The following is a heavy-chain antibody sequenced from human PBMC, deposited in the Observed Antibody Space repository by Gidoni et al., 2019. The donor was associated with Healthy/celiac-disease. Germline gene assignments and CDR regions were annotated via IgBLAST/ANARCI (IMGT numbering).Heavy chain of an antibody. V-gene: IGHV3-53*01. CDR1: GLTVRSNY. CDR2: ISSGGST. CDR3: ARDRPYSYGTPKAFDI. J-gene: IGHJ3*02. Sequence: EVPLVESGGGLIHRGGTLSLPCAATGLTVRSNYMCWVHQATGKGLEWVSVISSGGSTYDADTMKGRFTISRDNSKNTLYLQMNSRRAEDTAVYYCARDRPYSYGTPKAFDIWGQGTMVTVSS. D-gene: IGHD5-18*01.